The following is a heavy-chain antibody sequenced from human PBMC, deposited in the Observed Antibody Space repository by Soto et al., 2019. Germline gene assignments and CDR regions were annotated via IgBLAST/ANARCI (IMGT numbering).Heavy chain of an antibody. CDR3: ARRLGSWAEYYYYYGMDV. CDR1: GFTFSSYS. V-gene: IGHV3-21*01. D-gene: IGHD6-13*01. J-gene: IGHJ6*02. CDR2: ISSSSSYI. Sequence: EVQLVESGGGLVKPGGSLRLSCAASGFTFSSYSMNWVRQAPGKGLEWVSSISSSSSYIYYADSVKGRFTISRDNAKNSMYLQKNRLRAEDTAVYYWARRLGSWAEYYYYYGMDVWGQGTTVTVSS.